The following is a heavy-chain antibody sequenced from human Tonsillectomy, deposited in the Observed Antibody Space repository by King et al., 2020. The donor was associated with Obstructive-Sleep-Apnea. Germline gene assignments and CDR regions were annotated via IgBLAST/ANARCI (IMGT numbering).Heavy chain of an antibody. J-gene: IGHJ4*02. V-gene: IGHV3-48*04. CDR3: ARQYSSSLYYFDY. CDR2: ISSSSSTI. D-gene: IGHD6-6*01. Sequence: VQLVESGGGLVQPGGSLRLSCAASGFTFSSYSMNWVRQAPGKGLEWVSYISSSSSTIYYADSVKGRFTISRDNAKNSLYLQMNSLRAEDTAVYYCARQYSSSLYYFDYLGQGTLVTVSS. CDR1: GFTFSSYS.